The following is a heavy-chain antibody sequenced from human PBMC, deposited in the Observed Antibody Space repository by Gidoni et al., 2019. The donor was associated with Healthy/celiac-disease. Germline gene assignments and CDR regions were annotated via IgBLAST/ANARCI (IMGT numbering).Heavy chain of an antibody. V-gene: IGHV3-23*01. CDR2: ISGSGGST. CDR1: GFTFSSYA. D-gene: IGHD3-16*01. Sequence: EVQLLESGGGLVQPGGSLRLSCAASGFTFSSYAISWVRQAPGKGLEWVSAISGSGGSTYYADSVKGRFTISRDNSKNTLYLQMNSLRAEDTAVYYCAKPIFPGLYDYVWGSSNGDAFDIWGQGTMVTVSS. J-gene: IGHJ3*02. CDR3: AKPIFPGLYDYVWGSSNGDAFDI.